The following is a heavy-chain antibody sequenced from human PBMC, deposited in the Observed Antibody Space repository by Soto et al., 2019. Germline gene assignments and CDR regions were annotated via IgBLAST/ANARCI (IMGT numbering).Heavy chain of an antibody. CDR3: ARGEGGYYDSSGYPLEYFDY. Sequence: GGSLRLSCAASGFTFDDYGMSWVRQAPGKGLEWVSGINWNGGSTGYTDSVKGRFTISRDNAKNSLYLQMNSLRAEDTALYYCARGEGGYYDSSGYPLEYFDYWGQGTLVTVSS. J-gene: IGHJ4*02. CDR2: INWNGGST. CDR1: GFTFDDYG. V-gene: IGHV3-20*04. D-gene: IGHD3-22*01.